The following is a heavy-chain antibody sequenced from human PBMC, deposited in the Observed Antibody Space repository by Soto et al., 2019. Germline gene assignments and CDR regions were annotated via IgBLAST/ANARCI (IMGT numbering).Heavy chain of an antibody. CDR2: INHSGST. Sequence: ASETLSLTCAVYGGSFSGYYWSWIRQPPGKGLEWIGEINHSGSTNYNPSLKSRVTISVDTSKNQFSLKLSSVTAADTAVYYCARGRLEWLTYYFDYWGQGTLVTVSS. D-gene: IGHD3-3*01. V-gene: IGHV4-34*01. CDR1: GGSFSGYY. CDR3: ARGRLEWLTYYFDY. J-gene: IGHJ4*02.